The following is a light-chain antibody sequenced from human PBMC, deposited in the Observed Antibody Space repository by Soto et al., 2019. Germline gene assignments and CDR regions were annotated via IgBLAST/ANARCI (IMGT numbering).Light chain of an antibody. J-gene: IGKJ2*01. CDR3: QQNFSAPLS. Sequence: DIQMTQSPSSLSASVGDRITITCRASQSIGSYLNWYQRKPGRAPNLLIYAAYSLQSGVPSRFSGSGSGTDFTLTNSGLRPEDFATYYCQQNFSAPLSFGQGTKLEIK. CDR1: QSIGSY. CDR2: AAY. V-gene: IGKV1-39*01.